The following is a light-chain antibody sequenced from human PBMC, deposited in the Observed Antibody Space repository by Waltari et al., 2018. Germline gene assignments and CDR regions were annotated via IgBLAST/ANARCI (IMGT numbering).Light chain of an antibody. J-gene: IGLJ2*01. CDR2: DDS. CDR3: QVWNSGSTHMV. Sequence: SYVLTQPPSVSVAPGQTASITCGGNNIGSESVHWYQQKPGQSPVLVVSDDSGRASGIPERFSGSNAGNTATLTISRVEAGDEADYYCQVWNSGSTHMVFGGGTKLTVL. CDR1: NIGSES. V-gene: IGLV3-21*02.